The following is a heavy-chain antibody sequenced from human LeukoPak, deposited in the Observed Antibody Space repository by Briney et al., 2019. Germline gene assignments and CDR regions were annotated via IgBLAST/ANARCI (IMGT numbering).Heavy chain of an antibody. CDR3: ARLGYDFWAPDAFDI. J-gene: IGHJ3*02. D-gene: IGHD3-3*01. CDR1: GFTFSSYW. V-gene: IGHV3-7*01. CDR2: IKPDGSER. Sequence: PGGSLRLSCAASGFTFSSYWMNWVRQAPGKGLEWVANIKPDGSERYYEDSVKGRFTISRDNAKNSLYLQMNSLRAEDTAVYYCARLGYDFWAPDAFDIWGQGTMVTVSS.